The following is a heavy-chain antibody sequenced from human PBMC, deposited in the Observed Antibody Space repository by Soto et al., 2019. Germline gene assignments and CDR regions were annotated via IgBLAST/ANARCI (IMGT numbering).Heavy chain of an antibody. CDR3: ARGLTSFWGSYRIAQSFDY. Sequence: QVQLVQSGAEVKKPGASVKVSCKASGYTFTSYDINWVRQATGQGLEWMGWMNPNSGNTGYAQKFQGRVTMTRTTSISTAYMELSSLRSEDTAVYYCARGLTSFWGSYRIAQSFDYWGQGTLVTVSS. CDR2: MNPNSGNT. J-gene: IGHJ4*02. V-gene: IGHV1-8*01. D-gene: IGHD3-16*02. CDR1: GYTFTSYD.